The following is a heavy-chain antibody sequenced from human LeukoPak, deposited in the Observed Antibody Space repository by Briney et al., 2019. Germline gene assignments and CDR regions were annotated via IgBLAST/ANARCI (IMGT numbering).Heavy chain of an antibody. J-gene: IGHJ4*02. CDR1: GFTFSTYW. V-gene: IGHV3-7*01. Sequence: GGSLRPSCAASGFTFSTYWMSWVRQAPGKGLEWVANIKQDGSEKYYVDSVKGRFTISRDNAKNSLPLQMNSLRAEDTAVYYCASRAHFWSGPGGWGQGTLVTVSS. CDR2: IKQDGSEK. CDR3: ASRAHFWSGPGG. D-gene: IGHD3-3*02.